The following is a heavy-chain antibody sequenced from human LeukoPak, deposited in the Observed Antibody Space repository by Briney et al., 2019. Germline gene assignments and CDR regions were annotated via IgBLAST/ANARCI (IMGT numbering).Heavy chain of an antibody. CDR2: NYHSGST. J-gene: IGHJ4*02. V-gene: IGHV4-38-2*02. Sequence: SETLSLTCTVSGYSISSGYYWGWIRPPPGKGLGWVGSNYHSGSTYYNPSLKSRVTISVDTSKNHFSLKLSSVTAADTAVYYCARAPDSSSWYWDQRFDYWGQGTLVTVSS. CDR1: GYSISSGYY. D-gene: IGHD6-13*01. CDR3: ARAPDSSSWYWDQRFDY.